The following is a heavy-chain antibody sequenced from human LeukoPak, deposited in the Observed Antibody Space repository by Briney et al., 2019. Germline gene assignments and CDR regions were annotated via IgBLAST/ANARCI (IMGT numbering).Heavy chain of an antibody. CDR1: GFTFSSYA. J-gene: IGHJ5*02. Sequence: GGSLRLSCAASGFTFSSYAMSWVRQAPGKGLEWVSAISGSGGSTYYADSVKGRFTISRDNSKNTLYLQMNSLRAEDTAVCYCAKDPLGSGWYVPPNWFDPWGQGTLVTVSS. D-gene: IGHD6-19*01. V-gene: IGHV3-23*01. CDR3: AKDPLGSGWYVPPNWFDP. CDR2: ISGSGGST.